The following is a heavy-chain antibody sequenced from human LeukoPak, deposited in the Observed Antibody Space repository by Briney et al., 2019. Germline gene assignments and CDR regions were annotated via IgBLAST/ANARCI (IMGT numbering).Heavy chain of an antibody. D-gene: IGHD1-26*01. CDR2: IYSGGST. V-gene: IGHV3-53*04. CDR1: GFTVSSNY. CDR3: ARAGGSYYYYYYGMDV. J-gene: IGHJ6*02. Sequence: GGSLRFSCAASGFTVSSNYMSWVRQAPGKGLEWVSVIYSGGSTYYADSVKGRFTISRHNSKNTLYLQMNSLRAEDTAVYYCARAGGSYYYYYYGMDVWGQGTTVTVSS.